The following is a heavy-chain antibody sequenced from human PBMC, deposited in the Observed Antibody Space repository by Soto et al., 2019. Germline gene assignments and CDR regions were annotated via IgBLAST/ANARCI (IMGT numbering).Heavy chain of an antibody. J-gene: IGHJ3*02. CDR2: ISPKSGGT. V-gene: IGHV1-2*02. Sequence: SAVKCSFKAAGYTFSDYYVHWVRQAPGQGLDWMGWISPKSGGTNYAQKFQGRVTMTRDTSIFTAYMELSRLRSDDTAVYYCTRKDFYYNSSVHHHGFDICGHRTLVTVS. D-gene: IGHD3-22*01. CDR1: GYTFSDYY. CDR3: TRKDFYYNSSVHHHGFDI.